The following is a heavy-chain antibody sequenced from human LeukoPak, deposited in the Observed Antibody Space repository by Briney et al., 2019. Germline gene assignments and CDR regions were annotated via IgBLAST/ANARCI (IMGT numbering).Heavy chain of an antibody. CDR1: GFTFSSYW. J-gene: IGHJ6*02. D-gene: IGHD4-17*01. CDR3: ARDRTGDYVWNYYGMDV. Sequence: GGSLRLSCAASGFTFSSYWMSWVRQAPGKGLEWVAVISYDGSNKYYADSVKGRFTISRDNSKNTLYLQMNSLRAEDTAVYYCARDRTGDYVWNYYGMDVWGQGTTVTVSS. CDR2: ISYDGSNK. V-gene: IGHV3-30-3*01.